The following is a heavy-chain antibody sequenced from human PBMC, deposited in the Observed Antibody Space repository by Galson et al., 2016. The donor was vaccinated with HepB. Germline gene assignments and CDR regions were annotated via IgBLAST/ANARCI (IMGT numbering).Heavy chain of an antibody. CDR3: ARYGGITPSRFDQ. J-gene: IGHJ4*02. CDR1: GFTFSSYA. Sequence: SLRLSCAASGFTFSSYAMHWVRQAPGKGLEWVAGISNDGNNEKYADSVKGRFTVSRDNSQNTLLLQMNSLRPEDTAVYSCARYGGITPSRFDQWGQGTKVTVSS. CDR2: ISNDGNNE. D-gene: IGHD4-23*01. V-gene: IGHV3-30-3*01.